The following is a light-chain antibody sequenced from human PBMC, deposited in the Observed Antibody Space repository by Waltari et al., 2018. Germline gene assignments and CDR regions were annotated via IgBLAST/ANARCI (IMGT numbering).Light chain of an antibody. CDR2: GQE. J-gene: IGLJ2*01. CDR1: SFRRSY. CDR3: QSYDSSLSGSRV. Sequence: SSEVTQDPHVSVALGQTVTITCRGDSFRRSYASWYRQRPGQAPVLVLYGQERPSGIPDRFSGSKSGTSASLAITGLQAEDEADYYCQSYDSSLSGSRVFGGGTKLTVL. V-gene: IGLV3-19*01.